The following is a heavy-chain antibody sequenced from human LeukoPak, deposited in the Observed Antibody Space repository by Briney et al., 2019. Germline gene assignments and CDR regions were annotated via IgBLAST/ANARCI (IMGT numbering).Heavy chain of an antibody. CDR2: INHSGAT. J-gene: IGHJ5*02. V-gene: IGHV4-34*01. D-gene: IGHD3-10*01. CDR1: GGSFSTFY. Sequence: TSSETLSLTCGVSGGSFSTFYWSWIRQPPGKGLEWIGEINHSGATSYNPFLKSRVNISVDTSNNQFSLKLTSVTAADSAVYYCASSYYAWGQGTLVTVSS. CDR3: ASSYYA.